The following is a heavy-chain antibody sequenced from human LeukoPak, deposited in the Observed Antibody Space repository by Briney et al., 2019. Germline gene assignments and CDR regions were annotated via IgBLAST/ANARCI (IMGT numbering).Heavy chain of an antibody. D-gene: IGHD3-10*01. V-gene: IGHV3-23*01. CDR3: AKGGGRRGTMVRGVRYTNDAFDI. J-gene: IGHJ3*02. CDR2: ISGGAGST. Sequence: GGSLRLSCAASGFTFSIYAINWVRQAPGKGLEWVSSISGGAGSTYYADSVRGRFTISRDNSKHMVYLQMNSLRAEDTAVYYCAKGGGRRGTMVRGVRYTNDAFDIWGQGTMVTVSS. CDR1: GFTFSIYA.